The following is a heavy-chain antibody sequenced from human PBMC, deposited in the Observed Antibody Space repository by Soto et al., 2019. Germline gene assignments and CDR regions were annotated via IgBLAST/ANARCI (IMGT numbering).Heavy chain of an antibody. CDR3: ASLSGRFLEWLSNYYYYGMDV. D-gene: IGHD3-3*01. Sequence: SVKVSCKASGGTFSSYAISWVRQAPGQGLEWMGGIIPIFGTANYAQKFQGRVTITADESTSTAYMELSSLRSEDTAVYYCASLSGRFLEWLSNYYYYGMDVWGQGTTVTVSS. V-gene: IGHV1-69*13. J-gene: IGHJ6*02. CDR1: GGTFSSYA. CDR2: IIPIFGTA.